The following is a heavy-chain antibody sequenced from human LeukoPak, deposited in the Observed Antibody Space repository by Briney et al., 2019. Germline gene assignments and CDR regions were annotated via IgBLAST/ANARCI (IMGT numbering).Heavy chain of an antibody. V-gene: IGHV1-2*04. Sequence: ASVTVSYTASGYTFTGYYMHWVRQAPGQGLEWMGWINPNSGGTNYAQKFQGWVTMTRDTSISAAYMELSRLRSDDTAVYYCAREMPGIAAAAEYGMDVWGQGTTVTVSS. CDR3: AREMPGIAAAAEYGMDV. D-gene: IGHD6-13*01. CDR1: GYTFTGYY. J-gene: IGHJ6*02. CDR2: INPNSGGT.